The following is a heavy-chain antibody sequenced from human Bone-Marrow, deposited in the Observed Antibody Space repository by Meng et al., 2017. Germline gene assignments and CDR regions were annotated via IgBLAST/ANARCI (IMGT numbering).Heavy chain of an antibody. CDR1: GGSIGSIDW. D-gene: IGHD6-19*01. Sequence: QGQLQEAGPGLGKPSGTLSLTCVVSGGSIGSIDWWSWVRQPPGKGLEWIGEIYHGGDTNYNPSLKSRVTIAIDKSKNQFSLKLSSVTAADTAVYYCASWIYSCGWQWGQGALVTVSS. J-gene: IGHJ4*02. CDR3: ASWIYSCGWQ. V-gene: IGHV4/OR15-8*02. CDR2: IYHGGDT.